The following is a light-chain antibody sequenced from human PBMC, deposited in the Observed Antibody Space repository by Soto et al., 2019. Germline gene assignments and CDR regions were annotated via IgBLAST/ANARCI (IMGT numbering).Light chain of an antibody. J-gene: IGLJ3*02. CDR1: SSNIGAGYD. CDR3: QSYDSSLNWV. V-gene: IGLV1-40*01. Sequence: QLVLTQPPSVSGAPGQRVTISCTGSSSNIGAGYDVHWYQQLPGTAPKLLIYGNNNRPSGVPDRFSGSKSGTSASLAITGLQAEDEADYYCQSYDSSLNWVFGGGTKLTVL. CDR2: GNN.